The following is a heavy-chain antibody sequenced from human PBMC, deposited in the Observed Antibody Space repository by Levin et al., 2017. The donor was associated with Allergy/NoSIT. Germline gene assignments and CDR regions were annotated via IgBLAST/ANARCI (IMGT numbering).Heavy chain of an antibody. CDR1: GFTFTTYS. CDR2: IWWNGSKK. J-gene: IGHJ5*02. D-gene: IGHD2-15*01. CDR3: ARDDGHCSGGRCDYWFAP. Sequence: HPGGSLRLSCVGSGFTFTTYSIHWVRQAPGKGLEWVAVIWWNGSKKYYADSVMGRFTISRDDSKNTVYLQMNSLRAEDTALYFCARDDGHCSGGRCDYWFAPWGQGTLVTVSS. V-gene: IGHV3-33*01.